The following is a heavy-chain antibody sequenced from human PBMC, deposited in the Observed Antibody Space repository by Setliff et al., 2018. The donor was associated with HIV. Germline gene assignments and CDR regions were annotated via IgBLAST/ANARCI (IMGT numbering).Heavy chain of an antibody. CDR1: GYSFTSYW. CDR2: IYPGDSDT. D-gene: IGHD3-10*01. J-gene: IGHJ6*04. V-gene: IGHV5-51*01. Sequence: PGESLKISCKGSGYSFTSYWIGWVRQMPGKGLEWMGIIYPGDSDTRYSPSFQGQVTISADKSISTAYLQWSSLKASDTAMYYCARTRDHLWFGELFPPGWRDVWGKGTTVTVSS. CDR3: ARTRDHLWFGELFPPGWRDV.